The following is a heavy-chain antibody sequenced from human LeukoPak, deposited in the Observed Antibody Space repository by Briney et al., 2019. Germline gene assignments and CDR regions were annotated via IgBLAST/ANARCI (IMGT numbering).Heavy chain of an antibody. D-gene: IGHD3-10*01. V-gene: IGHV1-18*01. CDR1: GYTFTSYG. CDR2: ISAYNGNT. CDR3: AMNPFTMVRGPFDP. J-gene: IGHJ5*02. Sequence: ASVKVSCKASGYTFTSYGISWVRQAPGQGLEWMGWISAYNGNTNYAQKLQGRVTMTTDTSTSTAYMELRSLRSDDTAVYYCAMNPFTMVRGPFDPWAREPWSPSPQ.